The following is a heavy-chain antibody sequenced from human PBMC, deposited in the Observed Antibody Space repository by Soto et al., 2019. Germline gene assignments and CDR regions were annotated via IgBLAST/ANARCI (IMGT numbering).Heavy chain of an antibody. D-gene: IGHD3-9*01. CDR2: IYYSGST. CDR1: GGSISSSSYY. CDR3: ARHARYFDWLFPIDY. J-gene: IGHJ4*02. V-gene: IGHV4-39*01. Sequence: SETLSLTCTGSGGSISSSSYYWGWIRQPPGKGLEWIGSIYYSGSTYYNPSLKSRVTISVDTSKNQFSLKLSSVTAADTAVYYCARHARYFDWLFPIDYWGQGTLVTVSS.